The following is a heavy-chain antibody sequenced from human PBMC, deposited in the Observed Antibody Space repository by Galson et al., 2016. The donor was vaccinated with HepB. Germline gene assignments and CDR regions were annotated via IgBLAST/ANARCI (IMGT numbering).Heavy chain of an antibody. CDR2: DSMDGRRK. V-gene: IGHV3-30*18. Sequence: SLRLSCAASGLTFSGYGMHWVRQAPGKGLEWVAADSMDGRRKWYAESVEGRFTISRDNFNNMLYLQMSSLIPDDTAVYFCAKRHEYCPPVGCSVDYWGQGTLVSVSS. D-gene: IGHD2/OR15-2a*01. J-gene: IGHJ4*02. CDR3: AKRHEYCPPVGCSVDY. CDR1: GLTFSGYG.